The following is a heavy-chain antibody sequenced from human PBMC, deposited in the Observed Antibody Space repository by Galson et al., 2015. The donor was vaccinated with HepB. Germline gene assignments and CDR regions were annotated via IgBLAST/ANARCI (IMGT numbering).Heavy chain of an antibody. D-gene: IGHD4-17*01. J-gene: IGHJ6*02. CDR2: IIPIFGTA. CDR3: ARGKYGNYGDYPYYYYGMDV. CDR1: GGTFSSYA. Sequence: SVKVSCKASGGTFSSYAISWVRQAPGQGLEWMGGIIPIFGTANYAQKFQGRVTITADESTSTAYMELSSLRSEDTAVYYCARGKYGNYGDYPYYYYGMDVWGQGTTVTVSS. V-gene: IGHV1-69*13.